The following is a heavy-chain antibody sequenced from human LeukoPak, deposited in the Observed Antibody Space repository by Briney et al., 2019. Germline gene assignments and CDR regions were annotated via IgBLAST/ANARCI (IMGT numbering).Heavy chain of an antibody. CDR1: GFTFSSYW. Sequence: GGSLRLSCGVSGFTFSSYWMNWVRQAPGKGLEWVSYISSSGSTIYYADSVKGRFTISRDNAKNSLYLQMNSLRAEDTAVYYCARQYYDFWSGYYTWGQGTLVTVSS. V-gene: IGHV3-48*04. D-gene: IGHD3-3*01. CDR2: ISSSGSTI. CDR3: ARQYYDFWSGYYT. J-gene: IGHJ4*02.